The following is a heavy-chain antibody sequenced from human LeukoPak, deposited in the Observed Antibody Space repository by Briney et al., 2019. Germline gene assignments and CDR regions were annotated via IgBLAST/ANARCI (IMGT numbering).Heavy chain of an antibody. CDR1: GGSISSSNW. D-gene: IGHD1/OR15-1a*01. V-gene: IGHV4-4*02. Sequence: SETLSLTCTVSGGSISSSNWWNWVRQPPGKGLEWIGEIYQSGSTNYNPSLKSRVTISLDKSKNQFSLNLSSVTAADTAVYYCARDNGLNNRYSYYYYMAVWGKGTTVTVSS. CDR2: IYQSGST. J-gene: IGHJ6*03. CDR3: ARDNGLNNRYSYYYYMAV.